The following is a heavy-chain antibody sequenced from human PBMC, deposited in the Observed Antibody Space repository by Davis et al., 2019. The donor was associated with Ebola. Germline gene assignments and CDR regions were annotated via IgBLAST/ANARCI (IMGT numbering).Heavy chain of an antibody. CDR2: INHSGST. J-gene: IGHJ6*04. V-gene: IGHV4-34*01. Sequence: MPSETLSLTCAVYGGSFSGYYWSWIRQPPGKGLEWIGEINHSGSTNYNPSLKSRVTISVDTSKNQFSLKLSSVTAADTAVYYCARDPSKSEQWLVRLYYYYYGMDVWGKGTTVTVSS. CDR3: ARDPSKSEQWLVRLYYYYYGMDV. CDR1: GGSFSGYY. D-gene: IGHD6-19*01.